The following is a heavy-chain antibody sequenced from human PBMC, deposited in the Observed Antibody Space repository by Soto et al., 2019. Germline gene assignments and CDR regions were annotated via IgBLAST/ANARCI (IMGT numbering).Heavy chain of an antibody. V-gene: IGHV4-39*01. D-gene: IGHD3-9*01. CDR3: ARHNGAYYDILTGYCIDAFDI. CDR2: IYYSGST. CDR1: SDSFSSGDYF. Sequence: SETLSLTCTVSSDSFSSGDYFWSWIRQTPEKGLEWIAYIYYSGSTYYNPSLESRFTISVDTSKNQFSLKLSSVTAADTAVYHCARHNGAYYDILTGYCIDAFDIWGQGTMVTVSS. J-gene: IGHJ3*02.